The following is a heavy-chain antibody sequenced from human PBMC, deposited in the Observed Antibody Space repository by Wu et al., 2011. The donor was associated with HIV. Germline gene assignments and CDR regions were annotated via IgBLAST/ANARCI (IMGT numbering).Heavy chain of an antibody. Sequence: QVQLAQSGPEVKKPGASVKVSCKASGYTFTNYAISWVRQAPGQGLEWMGGIIPIFGTRNDAQKFQGRITITADKSTSTAYMELSSLTSDDTAVYYCARESEGQRMKGFYYYMAVWGKGTTVTVSS. D-gene: IGHD1-1*01. CDR3: ARESEGQRMKGFYYYMAV. V-gene: IGHV1-69*06. CDR2: IIPIFGTR. CDR1: GYTFTNYA. J-gene: IGHJ6*03.